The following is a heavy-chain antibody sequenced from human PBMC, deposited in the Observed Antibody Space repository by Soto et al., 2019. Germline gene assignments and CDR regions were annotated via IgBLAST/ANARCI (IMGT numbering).Heavy chain of an antibody. J-gene: IGHJ6*02. V-gene: IGHV1-8*01. CDR1: GYTFTSYD. D-gene: IGHD1-7*01. CDR3: ARGRLELRYYGMDV. CDR2: MNPNSGNT. Sequence: QVQLVQSGAEVKKPGASEKVSCEASGYTFTSYDINWVRQATGQGLEWMGWMNPNSGNTGYAQKFQGRVTMTRNTSISTAYMELSSLRSEDTAVYYCARGRLELRYYGMDVWGQGTTVTVSS.